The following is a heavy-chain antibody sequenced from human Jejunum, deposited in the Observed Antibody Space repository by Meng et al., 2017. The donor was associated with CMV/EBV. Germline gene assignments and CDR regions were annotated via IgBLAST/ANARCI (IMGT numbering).Heavy chain of an antibody. V-gene: IGHV3-7*01. CDR2: IKQDGSEK. D-gene: IGHD4-17*01. J-gene: IGHJ5*02. Sequence: FTFSRYWMRWVRLAPGKGLEGVASIKQDGSEKEYADSVEGRFTIARDNAKNSVFLQMNSLRDEDTGAYYCTRDDYDDYEGPWFDPWGQGTQVTVSS. CDR1: FTFSRYW. CDR3: TRDDYDDYEGPWFDP.